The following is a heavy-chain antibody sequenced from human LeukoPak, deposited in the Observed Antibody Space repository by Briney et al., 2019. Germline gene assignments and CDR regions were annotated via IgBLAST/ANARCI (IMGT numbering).Heavy chain of an antibody. D-gene: IGHD3-3*01. CDR2: ISAYNGNT. J-gene: IGHJ6*03. CDR1: GYTFTGYY. Sequence: ASVKVSCKASGYTFTGYYMHWVRQAPGQGLEWMGWISAYNGNTNYAQKLQGRVTMTTDTSTSTAYMELRSLRSDDTAVYYCARSEDYDFWSGYRVPGYYYYMDVWGKGTTVTVSS. V-gene: IGHV1-18*04. CDR3: ARSEDYDFWSGYRVPGYYYYMDV.